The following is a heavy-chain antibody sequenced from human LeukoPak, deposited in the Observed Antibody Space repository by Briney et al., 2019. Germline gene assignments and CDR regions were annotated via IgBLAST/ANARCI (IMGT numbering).Heavy chain of an antibody. CDR3: ATTVGATDLKVY. V-gene: IGHV1-18*01. J-gene: IGHJ4*02. CDR1: VYTFTSYG. D-gene: IGHD1-26*01. Sequence: ASVKVSRKANVYTFTSYGISWVRQAPGQGLEWMGWISAYNGNTNNAQKFQGRVTMTTDTSASTGYMELRSLRSDDTAVYYCATTVGATDLKVYWGQGTLVTVSS. CDR2: ISAYNGNT.